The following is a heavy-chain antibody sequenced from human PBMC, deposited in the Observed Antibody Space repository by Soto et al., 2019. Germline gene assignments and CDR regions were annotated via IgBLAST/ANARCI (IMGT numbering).Heavy chain of an antibody. CDR2: ISGSGGST. D-gene: IGHD3-3*01. J-gene: IGHJ5*02. V-gene: IGHV3-23*01. Sequence: GGSLRLSCAASGFTFSSYAMSWVRQAPGKGLEWVSAISGSGGSTYYADSVKGRFTISRDNSKNTLYLQMNSLRAEDTAVYYCAKNRESYYDFWSGWATGWFDPWGQGTLVTVSS. CDR1: GFTFSSYA. CDR3: AKNRESYYDFWSGWATGWFDP.